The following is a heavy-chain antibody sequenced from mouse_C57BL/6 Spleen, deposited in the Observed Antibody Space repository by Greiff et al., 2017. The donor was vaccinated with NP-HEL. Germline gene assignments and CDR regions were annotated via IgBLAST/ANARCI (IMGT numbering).Heavy chain of an antibody. CDR1: GYTFTSYW. V-gene: IGHV1-61*01. CDR2: IYPSDSET. Sequence: QVQLQQPGAELVRPGSSVKLSCKASGYTFTSYWMDWVKQRPGQGLEWIGNIYPSDSETHYNQKFKDKATLTVDKSSSTAYMQLSSLTSEDSAVYYCVYYYGGSYGYFDVWGTGTTVTVSS. J-gene: IGHJ1*03. CDR3: VYYYGGSYGYFDV. D-gene: IGHD1-1*01.